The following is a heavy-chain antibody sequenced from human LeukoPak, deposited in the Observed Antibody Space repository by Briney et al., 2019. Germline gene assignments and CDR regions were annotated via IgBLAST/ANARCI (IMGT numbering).Heavy chain of an antibody. V-gene: IGHV4-30-4*08. CDR2: IYYSGST. CDR3: VRDSGNYFDL. Sequence: SLTLSLTCTVSGGSIISGDSYWTWIRQPPGEGLQWVGYIYYSGSTFYNPSLQSRVAMSIDKSNNRFSLKLNSVTAADTAVYYCVRDSGNYFDLWGHGTLVTVSS. CDR1: GGSIISGDSY. J-gene: IGHJ2*01. D-gene: IGHD3-10*01.